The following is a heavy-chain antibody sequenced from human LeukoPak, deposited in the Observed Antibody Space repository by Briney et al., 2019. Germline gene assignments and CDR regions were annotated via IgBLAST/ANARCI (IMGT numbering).Heavy chain of an antibody. CDR2: IYTYNGNA. D-gene: IGHD6-19*01. V-gene: IGHV1-18*01. CDR3: ARDSSPVAGVGLF. CDR1: GYTFSAYG. J-gene: IGHJ4*02. Sequence: ASVKLSCKASGYTFSAYGISWVRQAPGQGLEWMGWIYTYNGNANYAEHLQGRVTLTSDSSTTTVYMELRNLTSDDTAVYYCARDSSPVAGVGLFWGQGTIVTVSS.